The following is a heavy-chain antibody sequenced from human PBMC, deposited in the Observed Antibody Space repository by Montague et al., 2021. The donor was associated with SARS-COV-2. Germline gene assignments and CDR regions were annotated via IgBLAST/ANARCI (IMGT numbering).Heavy chain of an antibody. Sequence: SETLSLTCAVSGGTINSYYWSWTRQPPGKGLEWIGYIYYSGSTIHNPSLKSRVTISIDTSKNQFSLKLNSVTAADTAVYYCARSRGRLQWPYYDYYGMDVWGQGTTVTVSS. CDR1: GGTINSYY. CDR3: ARSRGRLQWPYYDYYGMDV. CDR2: IYYSGST. V-gene: IGHV4-59*01. D-gene: IGHD2-15*01. J-gene: IGHJ6*02.